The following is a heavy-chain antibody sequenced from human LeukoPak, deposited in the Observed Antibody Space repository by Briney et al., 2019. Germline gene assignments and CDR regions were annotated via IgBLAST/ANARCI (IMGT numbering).Heavy chain of an antibody. CDR3: ARDGTSGDFGVVTEYFQH. J-gene: IGHJ1*01. CDR1: GGTFSSYA. D-gene: IGHD3-3*01. V-gene: IGHV1-69*13. Sequence: SVKVSCKASGGTFSSYAISWVRQVPGQGLEWMGGIIPIFGTANYAQKFQGRVTITADESTSTAYMELSSLRSEDTAVYYCARDGTSGDFGVVTEYFQHWGQGTLVTVSS. CDR2: IIPIFGTA.